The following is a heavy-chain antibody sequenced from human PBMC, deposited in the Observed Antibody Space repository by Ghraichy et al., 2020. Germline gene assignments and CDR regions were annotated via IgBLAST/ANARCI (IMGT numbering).Heavy chain of an antibody. CDR2: IYYSGST. D-gene: IGHD3-9*01. CDR3: ARLNAYDILTGHRYYFDY. Sequence: SETLSLTCTVSGGSISSSSYYWGWIRQPPGQGLEWIGSIYYSGSTYYNPSLKSRVTISVDTSKNQFSLKLSAVTAADTAVYYCARLNAYDILTGHRYYFDYWGQGTLVTVSS. CDR1: GGSISSSSYY. V-gene: IGHV4-39*01. J-gene: IGHJ4*02.